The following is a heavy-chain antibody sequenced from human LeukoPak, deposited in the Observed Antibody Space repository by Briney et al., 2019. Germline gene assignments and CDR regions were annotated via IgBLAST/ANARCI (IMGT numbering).Heavy chain of an antibody. V-gene: IGHV4-39*01. CDR3: ARLATITYYFDY. J-gene: IGHJ4*02. Sequence: SETLSLTCTVSGGSISSSSYYWGWIRQPPGKGLEWIGSIYYSGSTYYNPSLKSRVTISVDTSKNQFSLKLSPVTAADTAVYYCARLATITYYFDYWGQGTLVTVSS. CDR1: GGSISSSSYY. D-gene: IGHD5-24*01. CDR2: IYYSGST.